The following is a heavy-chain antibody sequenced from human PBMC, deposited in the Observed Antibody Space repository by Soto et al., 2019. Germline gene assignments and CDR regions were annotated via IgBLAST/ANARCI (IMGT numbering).Heavy chain of an antibody. J-gene: IGHJ4*02. CDR3: ARWSYRNLADDY. Sequence: ASVKVSCKASGYTFTSYGISWVRQAPGQGLEWMGWISAYNGNTNYAQKLQGRVTMTTDTSTSTACMELRSLRSDDTAVYYCARWSYRNLADDYWGQGTLVTVSS. V-gene: IGHV1-18*01. CDR2: ISAYNGNT. CDR1: GYTFTSYG.